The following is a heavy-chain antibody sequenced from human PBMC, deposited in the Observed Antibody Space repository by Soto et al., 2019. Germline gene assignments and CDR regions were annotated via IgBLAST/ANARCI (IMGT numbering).Heavy chain of an antibody. CDR1: GFTFSSYA. Sequence: GGSLRLSCAASGFTFSSYAMSWVRQAPGKGLEWVSAISGSGGSTYYADSVKGRFTISRDNSKNTLYLQMNSLRAEDTAVYYCAKDPADYDILTGYSHWFDPWRQGTLVTVSA. D-gene: IGHD3-9*01. CDR2: ISGSGGST. V-gene: IGHV3-23*01. J-gene: IGHJ5*02. CDR3: AKDPADYDILTGYSHWFDP.